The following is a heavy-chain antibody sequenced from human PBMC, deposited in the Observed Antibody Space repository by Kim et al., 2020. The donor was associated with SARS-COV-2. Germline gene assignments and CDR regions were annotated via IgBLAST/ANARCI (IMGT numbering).Heavy chain of an antibody. CDR2: INHSGST. Sequence: SETLSLICAVYGGSFNDYYWSLIRQPPGKGLEWIREINHSGSTNYNPSLRSRVIISVDTSKNQFSLKLSSVTAADTAVYYCAGGQDVDSGRYGGMDVWG. J-gene: IGHJ6*02. D-gene: IGHD3-10*01. CDR3: AGGQDVDSGRYGGMDV. CDR1: GGSFNDYY. V-gene: IGHV4-34*01.